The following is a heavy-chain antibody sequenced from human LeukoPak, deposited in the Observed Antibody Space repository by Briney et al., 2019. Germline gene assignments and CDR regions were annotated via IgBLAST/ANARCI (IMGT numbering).Heavy chain of an antibody. V-gene: IGHV1-2*02. D-gene: IGHD1-26*01. CDR1: GYTFTGYY. CDR2: LNPNSGGT. Sequence: ASVKVSCKASGYTFTGYYMHGVRQAPGQGLEWMRWLNPNSGGTNYAQKFQGRVTMTRDTSISTAYMELSRLRSDDTAVYYCARERDGSGSYGVLDYWGQGTLVTVSS. CDR3: ARERDGSGSYGVLDY. J-gene: IGHJ4*02.